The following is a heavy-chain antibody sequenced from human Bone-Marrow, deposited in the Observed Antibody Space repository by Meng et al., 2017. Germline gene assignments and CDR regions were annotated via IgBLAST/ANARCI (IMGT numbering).Heavy chain of an antibody. J-gene: IGHJ4*02. CDR1: GDSISSDIW. CDR3: GRDQGRELINH. V-gene: IGHV4-4*02. Sequence: QVQLQESGPGLVKPSGTLSLTCTVSGDSISSDIWWSWVRQPSGKGLEWIGEVYHRGDTNYNPSLKSRVDISVDKSKNQFYLSLFSVTAADTAVYYCGRDQGRELINHWGQGTLVTVSS. CDR2: VYHRGDT. D-gene: IGHD1-7*01.